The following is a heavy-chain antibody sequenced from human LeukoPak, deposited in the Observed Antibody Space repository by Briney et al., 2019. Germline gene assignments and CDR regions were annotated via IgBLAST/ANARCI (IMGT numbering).Heavy chain of an antibody. CDR3: AREGIAAAGIMWYYYYYGMDV. CDR1: GYTFTSYG. J-gene: IGHJ6*02. D-gene: IGHD6-13*01. V-gene: IGHV1-18*01. CDR2: ISAYNGNT. Sequence: ASVKVSYKASGYTFTSYGISWVRQAPGQGLAWMGWISAYNGNTNYAQKLQGRVTMTTDTSTSTAYMELRSLRSDDTAVYYCAREGIAAAGIMWYYYYYGMDVWGQGTTVTVSS.